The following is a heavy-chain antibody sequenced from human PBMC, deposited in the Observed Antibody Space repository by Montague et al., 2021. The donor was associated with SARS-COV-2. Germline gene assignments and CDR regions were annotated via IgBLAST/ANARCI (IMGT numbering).Heavy chain of an antibody. CDR3: ARDFAHYTGYVAGYFDY. J-gene: IGHJ4*02. CDR1: GFTFSSYW. Sequence: SLRFSCAASGFTFSSYWMSWVRQAPGNGLEWVASIKEDGSEKDYVESVKGRFTISRDNAKNSLHLQMNSLRADDTAVYYCARDFAHYTGYVAGYFDYWGQGTLVTVSS. D-gene: IGHD5-12*01. CDR2: IKEDGSEK. V-gene: IGHV3-7*03.